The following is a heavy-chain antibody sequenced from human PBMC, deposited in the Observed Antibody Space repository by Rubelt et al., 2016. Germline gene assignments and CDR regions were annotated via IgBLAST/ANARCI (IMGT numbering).Heavy chain of an antibody. Sequence: GKGLEWVSYISSSGSTIYYADSVKGRFTISRDNAKNSLYLQMNSLRAGDTAVYYCAREITIFGVADDAFDIWGQGTMVTVSS. CDR2: ISSSGSTI. D-gene: IGHD3-3*01. J-gene: IGHJ3*02. V-gene: IGHV3-48*03. CDR3: AREITIFGVADDAFDI.